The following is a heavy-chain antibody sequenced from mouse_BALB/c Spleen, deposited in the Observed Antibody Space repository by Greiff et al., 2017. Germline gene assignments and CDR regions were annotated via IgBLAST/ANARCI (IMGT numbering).Heavy chain of an antibody. CDR2: INPSSGYT. Sequence: VQLQQSGAELARPGASVKMSCKASGYTFTSYTMHWVKQRPGQGLEWIGYINPSSGYTNYNQKFKDKATLTADKSSITAYMQLSSLTSEDSAVYYCARGITTVVEGAYWGQGTRVTVSA. CDR3: ARGITTVVEGAY. D-gene: IGHD1-1*01. V-gene: IGHV1-4*01. J-gene: IGHJ3*01. CDR1: GYTFTSYT.